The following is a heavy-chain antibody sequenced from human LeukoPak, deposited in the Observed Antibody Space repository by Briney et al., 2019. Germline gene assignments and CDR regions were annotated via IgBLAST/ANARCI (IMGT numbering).Heavy chain of an antibody. Sequence: PGGSLRLSCAASGFTFSTYGMHWVRQAPGKGLEWVAFIRYDESNKYYADSVKGRFTISRDNSKNTLYLQMISLRAEDTAVYYCAKSEAKVTPAGTRVIWGQGKMVTVS. D-gene: IGHD4-17*01. CDR2: IRYDESNK. CDR1: GFTFSTYG. CDR3: AKSEAKVTPAGTRVI. V-gene: IGHV3-30*02. J-gene: IGHJ3*02.